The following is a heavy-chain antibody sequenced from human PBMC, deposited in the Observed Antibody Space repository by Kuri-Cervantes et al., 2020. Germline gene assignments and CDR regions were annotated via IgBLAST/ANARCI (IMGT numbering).Heavy chain of an antibody. D-gene: IGHD6-13*01. CDR3: ARAPSSIWLDC. CDR2: IYYSGST. V-gene: IGHV4-59*01. Sequence: SETLSLTCTVSGGSISSYYWSWIRQPPGKGLEWIGYIYYSGSTNYNPSLKSRVTISVDTSKNQFSLKLSSVTAADTAVYYCARAPSSIWLDCWGQGTLVTVSS. J-gene: IGHJ5*01. CDR1: GGSISSYY.